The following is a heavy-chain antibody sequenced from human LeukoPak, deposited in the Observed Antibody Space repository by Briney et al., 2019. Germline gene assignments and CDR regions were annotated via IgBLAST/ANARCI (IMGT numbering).Heavy chain of an antibody. V-gene: IGHV1-18*01. CDR3: ARVRGSGWYRDAFDI. Sequence: ASVKVSCKASGYTFTSYGISWVRQAPGQGLEWMGWISAYNGNTNYAQKLQGRVTMTTDTSTSTAFMELSRLRSDDTAVYYCARVRGSGWYRDAFDIWGQGTMVTVSS. CDR2: ISAYNGNT. D-gene: IGHD6-19*01. J-gene: IGHJ3*02. CDR1: GYTFTSYG.